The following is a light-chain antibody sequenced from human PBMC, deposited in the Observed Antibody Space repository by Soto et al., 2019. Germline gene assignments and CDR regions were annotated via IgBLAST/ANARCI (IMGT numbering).Light chain of an antibody. Sequence: QPVLTQPPSVSGAPGQRVTISCTGSSSNIGAGYNVHWYQQLPGTVPKLLIYDNSNRPSGVPDRFSGSRSGTSASLAITGLRAEDEADYYCQSYDSSLTAHVFGTGTKLTVL. J-gene: IGLJ1*01. CDR2: DNS. CDR1: SSNIGAGYN. CDR3: QSYDSSLTAHV. V-gene: IGLV1-40*01.